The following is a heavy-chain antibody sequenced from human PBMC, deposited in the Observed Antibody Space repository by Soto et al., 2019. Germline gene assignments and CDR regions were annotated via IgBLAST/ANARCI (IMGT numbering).Heavy chain of an antibody. CDR2: IQEYGNGK. V-gene: IGHV3-7*03. CDR1: GFTFSNYW. J-gene: IGHJ6*02. D-gene: IGHD1-26*01. Sequence: EVQLVESGGGLVQPGGSLTLSCAASGFTFSNYWMNWVRQAPGKGLEWVANIQEYGNGKNYVDSVKGRFTIFRDNAQNSLLLQMNSLKTEDTAVYYCAGGHXXXXXXXRRENHYYYRMDVWGQGTTVTVSS. CDR3: AGGHXXXXXXXRRENHYYYRMDV.